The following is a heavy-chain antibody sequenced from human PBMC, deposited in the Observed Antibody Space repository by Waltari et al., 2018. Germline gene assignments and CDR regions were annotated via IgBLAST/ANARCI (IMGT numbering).Heavy chain of an antibody. V-gene: IGHV3-7*01. Sequence: EVQLVQSAATLVQPRASVTLSVPSSRFPFSTYWMSWVRQAPGKGLEWVANVKEDGSEKYYVDSVKGRFTISRDNAKNSLYLQMNSLRAEDTAVYFCARGRVDFAYWGQGTLVTVSS. CDR2: VKEDGSEK. CDR1: RFPFSTYW. J-gene: IGHJ4*02. CDR3: ARGRVDFAY.